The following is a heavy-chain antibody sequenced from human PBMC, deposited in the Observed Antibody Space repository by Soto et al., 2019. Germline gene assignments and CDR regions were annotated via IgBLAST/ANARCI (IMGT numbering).Heavy chain of an antibody. CDR1: GGTFSSYA. V-gene: IGHV1-69*01. D-gene: IGHD2-2*01. CDR3: AREDIVVVPAARYYYYGMDV. Sequence: QVQLVQSGAEVKKPGSSVKVSCKASGGTFSSYAISWVRQAPGQGLEWMGGIIPIFGTANYAQKFQGRVTITADESTSTAYMELSSLRSEDTAVYYCAREDIVVVPAARYYYYGMDVGGQGTTVTVSS. CDR2: IIPIFGTA. J-gene: IGHJ6*02.